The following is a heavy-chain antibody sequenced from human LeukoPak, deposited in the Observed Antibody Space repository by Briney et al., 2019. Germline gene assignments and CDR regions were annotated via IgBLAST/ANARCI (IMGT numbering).Heavy chain of an antibody. Sequence: GGFLRLSCAASGFTFSNYAMSWVRQAPEKGLEWVSGISGSGGSTYYADSVKGRFTISRDNSKNTLYLQMNSLKAEDTAVYYCARDPDGYRQGHHFDYWGQGTLVTVSS. V-gene: IGHV3-23*01. CDR3: ARDPDGYRQGHHFDY. CDR1: GFTFSNYA. CDR2: ISGSGGST. J-gene: IGHJ4*02. D-gene: IGHD5-18*01.